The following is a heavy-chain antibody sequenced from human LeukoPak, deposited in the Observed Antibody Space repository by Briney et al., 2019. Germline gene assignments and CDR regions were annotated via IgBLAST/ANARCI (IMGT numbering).Heavy chain of an antibody. Sequence: PGGSVSLSCAASAFTFSDHYMRSIRHAPGKGLEWVSYISSSGSPIYYADSVMGRFTISRDNAKNSLYLQMNSLGAEDTAVYYCARDWEPYYDSSGSGMAVWGQGTTVTVSS. D-gene: IGHD3-22*01. CDR1: AFTFSDHY. CDR3: ARDWEPYYDSSGSGMAV. J-gene: IGHJ6*02. CDR2: ISSSGSPI. V-gene: IGHV3-11*01.